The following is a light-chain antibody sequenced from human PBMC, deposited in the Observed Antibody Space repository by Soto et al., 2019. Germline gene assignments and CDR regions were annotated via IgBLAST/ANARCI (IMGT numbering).Light chain of an antibody. Sequence: DIQMTQSPSTLSASVGDRVTITCRASQTISSWLAWYQQKPGKAPKLLIYEASGLESGVPSRFSGSGSGTDFTLTIRSLQPDDFATYYCQQYNSYSPLTFGGGTK. CDR3: QQYNSYSPLT. CDR2: EAS. CDR1: QTISSW. J-gene: IGKJ4*01. V-gene: IGKV1-5*03.